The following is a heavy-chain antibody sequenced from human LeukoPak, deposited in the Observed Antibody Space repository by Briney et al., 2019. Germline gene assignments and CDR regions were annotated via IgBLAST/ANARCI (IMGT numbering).Heavy chain of an antibody. V-gene: IGHV1-69*06. J-gene: IGHJ6*04. Sequence: SVKVSCKASGGTFSSYAISWVRQAPGQGLEWMGGIIPIFGTANYAQKFQGRVTITADKSTSTAYMELSSLRSEDTAVYYCARDLGTAMATHYYYYGVDVWGKGTTVTVSS. D-gene: IGHD5-18*01. CDR1: GGTFSSYA. CDR2: IIPIFGTA. CDR3: ARDLGTAMATHYYYYGVDV.